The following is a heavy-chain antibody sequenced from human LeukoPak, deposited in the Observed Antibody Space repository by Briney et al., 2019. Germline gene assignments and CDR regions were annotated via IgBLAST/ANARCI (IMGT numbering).Heavy chain of an antibody. CDR1: GYTFTSYG. V-gene: IGHV1-18*01. Sequence: GASVKVSCKASGYTFTSYGISWVRQAPGQGLEWMGWISAYNGNTNYAQKFQGRVTITADESTSTAYMELSSLRSEDTAVYYCASSMMPYYYYYYMDVWGKGTTVTISS. CDR2: ISAYNGNT. J-gene: IGHJ6*03. D-gene: IGHD2-2*01. CDR3: ASSMMPYYYYYYMDV.